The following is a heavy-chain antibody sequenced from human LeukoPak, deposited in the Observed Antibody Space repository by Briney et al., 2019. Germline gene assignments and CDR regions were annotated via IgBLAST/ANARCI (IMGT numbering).Heavy chain of an antibody. CDR3: AKGDNYYDSSGHYYFDY. V-gene: IGHV3-30-3*01. CDR1: GFTFSSYA. CDR2: ISYDGSNK. Sequence: GGSLRLSCAASGFTFSSYAMHWVRQTPGKGLEWVAVISYDGSNKYYADSVKGRFTISRDNSKNTLYLQMNSLRAEDTAVYYCAKGDNYYDSSGHYYFDYWGLGTLVTVSS. J-gene: IGHJ4*02. D-gene: IGHD3-22*01.